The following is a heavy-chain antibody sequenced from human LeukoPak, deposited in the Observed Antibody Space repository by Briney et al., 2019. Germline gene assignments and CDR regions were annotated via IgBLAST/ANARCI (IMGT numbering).Heavy chain of an antibody. D-gene: IGHD2-2*01. J-gene: IGHJ5*02. V-gene: IGHV3-30*14. CDR1: GFTFSSYA. CDR2: ISYDGSNK. Sequence: GGSLRLSCAASGFTFSSYAMHWVRQAPGKGLEWVAVISYDGSNKYYADSVKGRFTISRDNSKNTLYLQMSSLRAEDTAVYYCVKDPRIVVVPAAIGWFDPWGQGTLVTVSS. CDR3: VKDPRIVVVPAAIGWFDP.